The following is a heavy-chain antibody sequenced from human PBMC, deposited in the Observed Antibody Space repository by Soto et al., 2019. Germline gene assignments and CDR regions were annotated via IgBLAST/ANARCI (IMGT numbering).Heavy chain of an antibody. Sequence: EVQLVQSGAEVKKPGESLQISCKGSGYNFTKYWSGWVRQMPGKGLEWMGIVYPGDSNTRYSPSFQGQVTISANRSIITTYLKCKSLKVSDTAMYYSAKPGRSTTGCWWVVDWGQGTLVTVSS. D-gene: IGHD2-2*01. J-gene: IGHJ4*02. CDR3: AKPGRSTTGCWWVVD. V-gene: IGHV5-51*03. CDR1: GYNFTKYW. CDR2: VYPGDSNT.